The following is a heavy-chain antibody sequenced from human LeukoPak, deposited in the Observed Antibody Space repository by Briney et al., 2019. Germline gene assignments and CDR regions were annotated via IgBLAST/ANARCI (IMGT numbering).Heavy chain of an antibody. CDR2: INPNSGGT. Sequence: ASVKVSCKASGYTFTGYYMHWVRQAPGQGLEWMGWINPNSGGTNYAQKFQGRVTMTRDTSITTAYMELGGLRSDDTALYYCARANRGFGEPSGFDFWGQGTMVTVSS. CDR3: ARANRGFGEPSGFDF. D-gene: IGHD3-10*01. CDR1: GYTFTGYY. J-gene: IGHJ3*01. V-gene: IGHV1-2*02.